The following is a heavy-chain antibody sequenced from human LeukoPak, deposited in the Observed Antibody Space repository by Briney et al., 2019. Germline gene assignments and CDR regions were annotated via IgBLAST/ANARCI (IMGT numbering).Heavy chain of an antibody. CDR3: AKDGEPGYYDSSGYYDY. Sequence: GGSLRLSCAASGFTFSSYAMSWVRQAPGKGLEWVSGISDSGGSTNYADSVKGRFTISRDNSKNTLYLQMNSLRAEDTAVYYCAKDGEPGYYDSSGYYDYWGQGTLVTVSS. J-gene: IGHJ4*02. CDR1: GFTFSSYA. CDR2: ISDSGGST. V-gene: IGHV3-23*01. D-gene: IGHD3-22*01.